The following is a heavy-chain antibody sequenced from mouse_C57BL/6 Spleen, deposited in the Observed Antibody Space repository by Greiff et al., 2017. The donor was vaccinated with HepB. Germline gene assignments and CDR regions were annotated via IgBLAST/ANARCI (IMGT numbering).Heavy chain of an antibody. CDR2: IDPETGGT. CDR3: TVVAKWYFDV. V-gene: IGHV1-15*01. CDR1: GYTFTDYE. J-gene: IGHJ1*03. Sequence: QVQLKESGAELVRPGASVTLSCKASGYTFTDYEMHWVKQTPVHGLEWIGAIDPETGGTAYNQKFKGKAILTADKSSSTAYMKLRSLTSEDSAVYYCTVVAKWYFDVWGTGTTVTVSS. D-gene: IGHD1-1*01.